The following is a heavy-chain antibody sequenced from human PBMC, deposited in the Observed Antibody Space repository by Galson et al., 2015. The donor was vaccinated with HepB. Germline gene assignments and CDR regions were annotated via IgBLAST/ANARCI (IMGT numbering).Heavy chain of an antibody. CDR2: ISSSSTYI. Sequence: SLRLSCAASGFTLSSYSMNWVRQAPGKGLEWVSSISSSSTYIFYADSVKGRFTVSRDNAKNSLYLQMNSLRAEDTTVYYCAREGVGGSGWYFFDYWGQGTLVTVSS. D-gene: IGHD6-19*01. CDR3: AREGVGGSGWYFFDY. CDR1: GFTLSSYS. J-gene: IGHJ4*02. V-gene: IGHV3-21*06.